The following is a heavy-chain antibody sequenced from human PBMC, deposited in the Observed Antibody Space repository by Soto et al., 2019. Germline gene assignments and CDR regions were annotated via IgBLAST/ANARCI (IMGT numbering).Heavy chain of an antibody. CDR1: GYTFTSYG. CDR3: ARVNNQYYDFWSGYYTSQYYFDY. V-gene: IGHV1-18*04. CDR2: ISAYNGNT. J-gene: IGHJ4*02. Sequence: ASLKVSCKASGYTFTSYGISWVRQAPGQGLEWMGWISAYNGNTNYAQKLQGRVTMTTDTSTSTAYMELRSLRSDDTAVYYCARVNNQYYDFWSGYYTSQYYFDYWGQGTLVTVSS. D-gene: IGHD3-3*01.